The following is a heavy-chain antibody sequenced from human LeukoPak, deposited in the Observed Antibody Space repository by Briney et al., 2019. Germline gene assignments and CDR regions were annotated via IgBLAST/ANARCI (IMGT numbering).Heavy chain of an antibody. CDR1: GFTFSSYS. V-gene: IGHV3-21*01. CDR3: ACNRWLQSPFDY. J-gene: IGHJ4*02. Sequence: GGSLRLSCAASGFTFSSYSMNWVRQAPGKGLEWVSSISSSSNYIYYADSVKGRYTISRDNAKNSLYLQMNSLRAEDTAVYYCACNRWLQSPFDYWGQGTLVTVSS. D-gene: IGHD5-24*01. CDR2: ISSSSNYI.